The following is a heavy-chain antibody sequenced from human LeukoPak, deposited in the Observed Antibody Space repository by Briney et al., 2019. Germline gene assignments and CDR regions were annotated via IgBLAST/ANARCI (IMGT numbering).Heavy chain of an antibody. Sequence: GRSLRLSCAASGFTFSSYGMHWVRQAPGKGLEWVAVIWYDGSNTYYADSVKGRFTISRDNSKNTLCLQMNSLRAEDTAIYYCATLLQGDGMDVWGKGTTVTVSS. D-gene: IGHD4-11*01. V-gene: IGHV3-33*01. J-gene: IGHJ6*04. CDR3: ATLLQGDGMDV. CDR2: IWYDGSNT. CDR1: GFTFSSYG.